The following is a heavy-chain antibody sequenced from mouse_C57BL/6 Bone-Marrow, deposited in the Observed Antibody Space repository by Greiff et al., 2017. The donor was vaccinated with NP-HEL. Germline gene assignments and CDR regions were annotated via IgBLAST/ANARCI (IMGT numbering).Heavy chain of an antibody. D-gene: IGHD3-2*02. CDR2: IDPSDSYT. V-gene: IGHV1-69*01. CDR3: AREGDSSGPYFDY. CDR1: GYTFTSYW. Sequence: QVHVKQPGAELVMPGASVKLSCKASGYTFTSYWMHWVKQRPGQGLEWIGEIDPSDSYTNYNQKFKGKSTLTVDKSSSTAYMQLSSLTSEDSAVYYCAREGDSSGPYFDYWGQGTTLTVSS. J-gene: IGHJ2*01.